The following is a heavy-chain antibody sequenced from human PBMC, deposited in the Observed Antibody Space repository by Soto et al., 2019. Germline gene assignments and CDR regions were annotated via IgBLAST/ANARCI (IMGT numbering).Heavy chain of an antibody. CDR1: GFTVNNNY. CDR3: ATYSSLDY. J-gene: IGHJ4*02. D-gene: IGHD3-22*01. CDR2: IYSGGST. V-gene: IGHV3-53*01. Sequence: GGSLRLSCAASGFTVNNNYMSWVRQAPGKGLGWVALIYSGGSTYYADSVKGRFTISRDNSKNTLYLQMNSLRAEDTAVYYCATYSSLDYWGQGTLVTVSS.